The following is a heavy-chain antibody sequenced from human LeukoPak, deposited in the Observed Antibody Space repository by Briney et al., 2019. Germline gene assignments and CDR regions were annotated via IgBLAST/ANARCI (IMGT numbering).Heavy chain of an antibody. CDR1: GFTFRSYD. CDR2: IGTAGEI. J-gene: IGHJ4*02. CDR3: ARDKGTSYLSSFDY. V-gene: IGHV3-13*01. D-gene: IGHD6-6*01. Sequence: GGSLRLSCAASGFTFRSYDMHWVRQATGKGLEWVSGIGTAGEIYYPGSVKGRFTISRENAKNTLYLQMNSLRAADTAVYYCARDKGTSYLSSFDYWGQGTLVTVSS.